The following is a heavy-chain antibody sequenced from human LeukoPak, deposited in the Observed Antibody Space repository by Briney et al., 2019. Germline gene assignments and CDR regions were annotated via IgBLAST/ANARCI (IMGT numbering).Heavy chain of an antibody. V-gene: IGHV4-39*02. Sequence: SETLSLTCTVSGGSISSSSYYWGWIRQPPGKGLEWIGSIYYSGSTYYNPSLKSRVTISVDTSKNQFSLKLSSVTAADTAVYYCAREGYSSSWYGHHAFDIWGQGTMVTVSS. J-gene: IGHJ3*02. CDR3: AREGYSSSWYGHHAFDI. D-gene: IGHD6-13*01. CDR2: IYYSGST. CDR1: GGSISSSSYY.